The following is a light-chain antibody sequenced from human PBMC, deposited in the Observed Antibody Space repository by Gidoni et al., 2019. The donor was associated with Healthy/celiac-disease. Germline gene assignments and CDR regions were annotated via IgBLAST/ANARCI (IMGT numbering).Light chain of an antibody. J-gene: IGKJ2*01. CDR3: QQRSNSYT. CDR1: QSVSSY. V-gene: IGKV3-11*01. CDR2: DTS. Sequence: DIVLTQSPATLSLSPGERATLSCRASQSVSSYLAWYQQKPGQAPRLLIYDTSNRATGIPARFSGSGSGTDFTLTISSLEPEDFAVYYCQQRSNSYTFXQXTRLKIK.